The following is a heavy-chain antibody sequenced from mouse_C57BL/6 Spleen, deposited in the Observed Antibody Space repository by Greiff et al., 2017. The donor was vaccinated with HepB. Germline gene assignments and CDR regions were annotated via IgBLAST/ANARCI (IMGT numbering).Heavy chain of an antibody. J-gene: IGHJ3*01. CDR1: GFNIKDDY. CDR3: TTDSSGYNGGFAY. CDR2: IDPENGDT. D-gene: IGHD3-2*02. V-gene: IGHV14-4*01. Sequence: EVQLQQSGAELVRPGASVKLSCTASGFNIKDDYMHWVKQRPEQGLEWIGWIDPENGDTEYASKFQGTATITADTSSNTAYLQLSSLTSEDTAGYYCTTDSSGYNGGFAYWGQGTLVTVSA.